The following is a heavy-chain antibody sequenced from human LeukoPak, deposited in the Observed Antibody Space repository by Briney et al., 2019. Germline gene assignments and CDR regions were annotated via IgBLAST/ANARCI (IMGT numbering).Heavy chain of an antibody. D-gene: IGHD2-2*01. CDR3: ATGEGTYCSSTSCPRDY. J-gene: IGHJ4*02. V-gene: IGHV3-48*04. CDR1: GFTFSNYN. Sequence: GGSLRLSCAASGFTFSNYNMNWVRQAPGKGLEWVSYISGSSSTIYYADSVKGRFTISRDNAKNSLYLQMNSLRAEDTAVYYCATGEGTYCSSTSCPRDYWGQGTLVTVSS. CDR2: ISGSSSTI.